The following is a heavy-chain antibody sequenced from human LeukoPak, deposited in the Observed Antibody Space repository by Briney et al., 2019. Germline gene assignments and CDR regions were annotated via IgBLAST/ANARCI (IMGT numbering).Heavy chain of an antibody. V-gene: IGHV3-74*01. CDR3: ARESSSGDFF. D-gene: IGHD3-22*01. Sequence: GGSLRLSCAASGLTFRAYRMHGVRQGPGKGLVWVSRINEDASRIDYADSVKGRFIISRDNAKNTLYLQMNSLRVEDTGVYYCARESSSGDFFWGQGTLVTVSS. CDR2: INEDASRI. CDR1: GLTFRAYR. J-gene: IGHJ4*02.